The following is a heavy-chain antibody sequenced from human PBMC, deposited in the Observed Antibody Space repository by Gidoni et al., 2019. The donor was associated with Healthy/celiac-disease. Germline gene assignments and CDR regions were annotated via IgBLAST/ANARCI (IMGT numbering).Heavy chain of an antibody. CDR2: IYYSGST. J-gene: IGHJ5*02. V-gene: IGHV4-39*01. D-gene: IGHD3-3*01. Sequence: QLQLQESGPGLVKPSETLSLTCTVSGGSISSSSYYWGWIRQPPGKGLEGIGSIYYSGSTYYNPSLKSRVTISVDTSKNQFSLKLSSVTAADTAVYYCARLDYYDFWSGGGWFDPWGQGTLVTVSS. CDR1: GGSISSSSYY. CDR3: ARLDYYDFWSGGGWFDP.